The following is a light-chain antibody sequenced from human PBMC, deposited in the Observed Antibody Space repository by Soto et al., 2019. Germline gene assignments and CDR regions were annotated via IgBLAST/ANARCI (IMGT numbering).Light chain of an antibody. V-gene: IGKV1-5*03. CDR3: QQYNSYPWT. CDR2: KAS. J-gene: IGKJ1*01. Sequence: DIQMTQSPSTMSASVGVRVTITCRASQSISSRLAWYQQKPGKAPKLLLYKASSLQSGVPSRFSGSGSGTEFPLNISSLQPDDFATYYCQQYNSYPWTFGQGTKVEIK. CDR1: QSISSR.